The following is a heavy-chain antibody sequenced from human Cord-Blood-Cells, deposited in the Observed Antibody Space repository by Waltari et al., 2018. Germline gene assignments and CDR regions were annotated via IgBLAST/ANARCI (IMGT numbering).Heavy chain of an antibody. D-gene: IGHD2-8*01. V-gene: IGHV3-9*01. CDR1: GFTFDDYA. CDR2: ISVNSGSI. CDR3: AKDIGGDIVLMVYAY. J-gene: IGHJ4*02. Sequence: EVQLVESGGGLVQPGRSLRLSCAASGFTFDDYAMHWVRQAPGKGRGGVSGISVNSGSIGYADSVKVRFTISRDNAKNSLYLQMNSLRAEDTALYYCAKDIGGDIVLMVYAYWGQGTLVTVSS.